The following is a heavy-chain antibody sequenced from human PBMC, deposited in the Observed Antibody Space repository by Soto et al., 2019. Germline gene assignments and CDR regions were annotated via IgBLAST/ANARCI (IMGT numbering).Heavy chain of an antibody. CDR2: IYSSGTT. CDR3: AKEGSGGSNWFDP. CDR1: GDSINNSY. Sequence: SETLSLTCTVSGDSINNSYRSWIRQPAGKGLEWIGRIYSSGTTNFNPSLKTRVTMSADMSKNQLSLKLRSVTAADTAVYYCAKEGSGGSNWFDPWGPGTLVTVSS. D-gene: IGHD1-26*01. V-gene: IGHV4-4*07. J-gene: IGHJ5*02.